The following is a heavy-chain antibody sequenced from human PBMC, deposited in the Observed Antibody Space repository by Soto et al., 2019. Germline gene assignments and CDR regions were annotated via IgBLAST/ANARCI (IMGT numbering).Heavy chain of an antibody. CDR2: ISSSSSTI. Sequence: EVQVVESGGGLVQPGGSLRLFCAASGFTFSSNSMNWVRQAPGKGLEWISYISSSSSTIYADSAKGRFTISRDNAKNSLYLQMNSLRDEDTAVYYCARVILSGDLTSDLWAQGTLVTVSS. J-gene: IGHJ5*02. D-gene: IGHD3-9*01. V-gene: IGHV3-48*02. CDR1: GFTFSSNS. CDR3: ARVILSGDLTSDL.